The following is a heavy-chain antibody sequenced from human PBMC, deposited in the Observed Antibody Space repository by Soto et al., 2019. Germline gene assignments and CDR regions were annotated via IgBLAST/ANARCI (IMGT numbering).Heavy chain of an antibody. J-gene: IGHJ4*02. Sequence: SETLSLTCSVSGGSISSNIYYWAWIRQPPGKGLEWIGTISYRGSTSYNPSLKGRVTTSVDTSKNHFSLNLTSVTAADTAVSYCASQKLDSPAFFDYWSQETLVTVSS. D-gene: IGHD2-21*01. V-gene: IGHV4-39*02. CDR1: GGSISSNIYY. CDR2: ISYRGST. CDR3: ASQKLDSPAFFDY.